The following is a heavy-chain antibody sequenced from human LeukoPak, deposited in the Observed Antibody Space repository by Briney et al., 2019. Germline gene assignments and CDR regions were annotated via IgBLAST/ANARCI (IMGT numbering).Heavy chain of an antibody. V-gene: IGHV3-23*01. CDR3: AKVRYTIFGVVTNFDY. J-gene: IGHJ4*02. Sequence: GALRLSCAASGFTFSSYAMSWVRQAPGKGLEWVSAISGSGGSTYYADSVKGRFTISRDNSKNTLYLQMNSLRAEDTAVYYCAKVRYTIFGVVTNFDYWGQGTLVTVSS. CDR1: GFTFSSYA. CDR2: ISGSGGST. D-gene: IGHD3-3*01.